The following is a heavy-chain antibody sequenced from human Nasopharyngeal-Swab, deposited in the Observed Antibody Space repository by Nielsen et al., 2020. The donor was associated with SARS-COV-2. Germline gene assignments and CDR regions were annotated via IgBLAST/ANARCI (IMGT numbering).Heavy chain of an antibody. J-gene: IGHJ4*02. D-gene: IGHD3-22*01. Sequence: GESLKISCAASGFTFSSYSMNWVRQAPGKGLEWVSAISGSGGSTYYADSVKGRFTISRDNSKNTLYLQMNSLRAEDTAVYYCAKANSRFSSGWNYWGQGTLVTVSS. V-gene: IGHV3-23*01. CDR2: ISGSGGST. CDR3: AKANSRFSSGWNY. CDR1: GFTFSSYS.